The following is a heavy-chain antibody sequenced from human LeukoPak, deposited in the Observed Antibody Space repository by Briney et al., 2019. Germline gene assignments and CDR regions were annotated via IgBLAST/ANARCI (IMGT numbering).Heavy chain of an antibody. V-gene: IGHV3-48*04. D-gene: IGHD1-26*01. CDR3: ARGAIVGANFDY. CDR2: ISGSGRTI. CDR1: GFTFGSYA. J-gene: IGHJ4*02. Sequence: PGGSLRLSCAASGFTFGSYAFNWVRQAPGKGLECVSYISGSGRTIFYADSVKGRFTISRDNAKNTLYLQMNSLRAEDTAVYYCARGAIVGANFDYWGQGTLVTVSS.